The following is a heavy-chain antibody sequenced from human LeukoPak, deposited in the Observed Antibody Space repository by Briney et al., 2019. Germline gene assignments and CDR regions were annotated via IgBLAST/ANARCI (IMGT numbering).Heavy chain of an antibody. CDR3: AKDILTRIAVAGDWYFDL. D-gene: IGHD6-19*01. V-gene: IGHV3-9*01. CDR2: ISWNSGSI. J-gene: IGHJ2*01. Sequence: GGSLRLSCAASGFTFDDYAMHWVRQAPGKGLEWVSGISWNSGSIGYADSVKGRFTISRDNAKNSLYLQMHSLRAEDTALYYCAKDILTRIAVAGDWYFDLWGRGTLVTVSS. CDR1: GFTFDDYA.